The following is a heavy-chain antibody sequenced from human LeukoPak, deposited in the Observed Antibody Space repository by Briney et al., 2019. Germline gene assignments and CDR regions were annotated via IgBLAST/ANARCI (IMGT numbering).Heavy chain of an antibody. CDR2: ISGSGGTT. Sequence: PGGSLRLSCAASGFTFSDYAMHWVRQAPGKGLEWVSDISGSGGTTYYADSVKGRFTISRDNSKNTLYLQMNSLRVDDTAVYYCARDRRQFDYWGQGTLVSVSS. D-gene: IGHD1-1*01. J-gene: IGHJ4*02. CDR1: GFTFSDYA. V-gene: IGHV3-23*01. CDR3: ARDRRQFDY.